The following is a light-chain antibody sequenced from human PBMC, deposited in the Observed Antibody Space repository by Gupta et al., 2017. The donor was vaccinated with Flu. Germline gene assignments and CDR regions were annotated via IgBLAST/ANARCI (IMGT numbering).Light chain of an antibody. CDR3: GTWDRGRDCVV. V-gene: IGLV1-51*01. CDR1: KVGSNF. CDR2: DNN. Sequence: KVGSNFVFWYQLDARSAPILVIYDNNTRTCGVPERFSASKCGSSATVCITRLHSGEEADYFCGTWDRGRDCVVFGGGTKVTVL. J-gene: IGLJ2*01.